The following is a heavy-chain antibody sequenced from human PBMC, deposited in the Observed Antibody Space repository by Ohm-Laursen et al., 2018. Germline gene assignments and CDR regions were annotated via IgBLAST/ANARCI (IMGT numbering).Heavy chain of an antibody. CDR3: GRAVRNQLHSDP. J-gene: IGHJ5*02. CDR2: MNPNSGNT. CDR1: GYTFTSYD. Sequence: ASVKVSCKAPGYTFTSYDITWMRQATGQGPEWMGWMNPNSGNTGYAQKFRGRVIMTSDSSISTAYMELRGLTAEDTATYYCGRAVRNQLHSDPWGQGTLVTVSS. V-gene: IGHV1-8*01. D-gene: IGHD1-7*01.